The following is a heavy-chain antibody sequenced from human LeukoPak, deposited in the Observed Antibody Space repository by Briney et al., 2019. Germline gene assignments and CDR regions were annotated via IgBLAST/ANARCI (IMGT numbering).Heavy chain of an antibody. D-gene: IGHD6-19*01. CDR1: GFTFSSYS. V-gene: IGHV3-21*01. CDR3: ARDFSGIAVAGTYQSVGY. CDR2: ISSSSSYI. Sequence: GGSLRLSCAASGFTFSSYSMNWVRQAPGKGLEWVSSISSSSSYIYYADSVKGRFTISRDNAKNSLYLQMNSLRAEDTAVYYCARDFSGIAVAGTYQSVGYWGQGTLVTVSS. J-gene: IGHJ4*02.